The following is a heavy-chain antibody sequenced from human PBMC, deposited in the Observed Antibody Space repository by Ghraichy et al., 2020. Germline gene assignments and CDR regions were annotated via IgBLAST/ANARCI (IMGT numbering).Heavy chain of an antibody. D-gene: IGHD4-23*01. J-gene: IGHJ6*02. CDR1: GFTVSSYS. CDR2: ITSSGRFT. Sequence: GGSLRLSCVGSGFTVSSYSMNWVRQAPGKGLEWVSYITSSGRFTSYADSVKGRFTVSRDNAQNSLYLQMRSLRDEDTAVYYCARGSTVVRYYYYDGMDVWGQGTTVTVSS. V-gene: IGHV3-48*02. CDR3: ARGSTVVRYYYYDGMDV.